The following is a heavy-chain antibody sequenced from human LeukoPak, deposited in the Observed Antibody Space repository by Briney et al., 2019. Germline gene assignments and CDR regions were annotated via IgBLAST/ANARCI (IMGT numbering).Heavy chain of an antibody. CDR2: ISGTTSYI. J-gene: IGHJ5*02. CDR1: GFTFSSYT. Sequence: PGESLRLSCTASGFTFSSYTMHWVRQAPGKGLEWVSSISGTTSYIYYVDSVKGRFTISRDNAKDSLYLQMNSLRADDTAVYYCAKGGLVHRFDPWGQGTLVTVSS. V-gene: IGHV3-21*04. CDR3: AKGGLVHRFDP.